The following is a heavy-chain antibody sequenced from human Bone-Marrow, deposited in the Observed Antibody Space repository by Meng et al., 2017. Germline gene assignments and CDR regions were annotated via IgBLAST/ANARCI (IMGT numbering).Heavy chain of an antibody. V-gene: IGHV3-23*01. Sequence: GESLKISCAASGFTFSSYAMSRVRQAPGKGLEWVSAISGSGGSTYYADSVKGRFTISRDNSKNTLYLQMNSLRAEDTAVYYCAKRKSGSYFPFDYWGQGTLVTVSS. CDR2: ISGSGGST. CDR3: AKRKSGSYFPFDY. J-gene: IGHJ4*02. CDR1: GFTFSSYA. D-gene: IGHD1-26*01.